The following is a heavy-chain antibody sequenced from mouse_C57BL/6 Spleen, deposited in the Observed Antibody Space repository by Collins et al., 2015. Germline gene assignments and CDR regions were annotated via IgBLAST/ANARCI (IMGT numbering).Heavy chain of an antibody. CDR3: ARMERGNYVGYFDV. J-gene: IGHJ1*03. CDR2: IWWDDDK. D-gene: IGHD2-1*01. CDR1: GFSLSTFGMG. V-gene: IGHV8-8*01. Sequence: QVTLKESGPGILQPSQTLSLTCSFSGFSLSTFGMGVGWIRQPSGKGLEWLAHIWWDDDKYYNPALKSRLTISKDTSKNQAFLKIANVDTADTATYYCARMERGNYVGYFDVWGTGTTVTVSS.